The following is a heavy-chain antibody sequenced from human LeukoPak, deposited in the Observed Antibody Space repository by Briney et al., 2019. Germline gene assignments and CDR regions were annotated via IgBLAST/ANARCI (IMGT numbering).Heavy chain of an antibody. CDR3: ARVPGSDWLSEY. J-gene: IGHJ4*02. D-gene: IGHD3-9*01. CDR2: IYYSGST. CDR1: GGSISSGDYY. V-gene: IGHV4-30-4*01. Sequence: SETLSLTCTVSGGSISSGDYYWSWIRQPPGKGLEWIGYIYYSGSTYYNPSLKSRVTISVDTSKNQFSLKLSPVTAADTAVYYCARVPGSDWLSEYWGQGTLVTVSS.